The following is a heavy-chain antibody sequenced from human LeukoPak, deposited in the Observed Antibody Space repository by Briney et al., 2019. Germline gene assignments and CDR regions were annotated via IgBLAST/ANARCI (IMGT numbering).Heavy chain of an antibody. CDR2: ISGSGDST. Sequence: GGSLRLSCAASGFTFSSYGMSWVRQAPGKGLEWVSGISGSGDSTYYADSVKGRFTFSRDNSKNTLYLQMNSLRAEDTAVYFCARRGGTGSYLGYFDSWGQGTLVTVSS. J-gene: IGHJ4*02. CDR3: ARRGGTGSYLGYFDS. D-gene: IGHD3-10*01. CDR1: GFTFSSYG. V-gene: IGHV3-23*01.